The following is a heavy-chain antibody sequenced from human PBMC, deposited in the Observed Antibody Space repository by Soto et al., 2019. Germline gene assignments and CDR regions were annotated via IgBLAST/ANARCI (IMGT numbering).Heavy chain of an antibody. V-gene: IGHV1-3*01. CDR1: GYTFTNYA. CDR2: INAGNGNT. D-gene: IGHD5-12*01. CDR3: AREGFTVATTYYYYYLDV. Sequence: ASVKVSCKASGYTFTNYAVHWVRQAPGQRLEWMGWINAGNGNTKYSQKFQGRVTITWDTSASTAYMELSGLRSEDTALYFCAREGFTVATTYYYYYLDVWGKGTTVTVSS. J-gene: IGHJ6*03.